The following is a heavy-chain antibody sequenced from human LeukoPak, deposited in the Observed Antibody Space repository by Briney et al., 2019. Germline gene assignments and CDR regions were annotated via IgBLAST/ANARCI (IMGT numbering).Heavy chain of an antibody. D-gene: IGHD5-18*01. Sequence: GGSLRLSCAASGFTFSSYGMSWVRQAPGKGLEWVSAISGSGGSTYYADSVKGRFTISRDNSKNTLYLQMNSLRAEDTAVYYCAKQSGYSYVGVYFDYWGQGTLVTVSS. CDR3: AKQSGYSYVGVYFDY. CDR2: ISGSGGST. V-gene: IGHV3-23*01. J-gene: IGHJ4*02. CDR1: GFTFSSYG.